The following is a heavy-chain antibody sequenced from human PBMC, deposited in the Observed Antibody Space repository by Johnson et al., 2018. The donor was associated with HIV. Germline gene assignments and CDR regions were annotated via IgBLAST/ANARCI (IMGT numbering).Heavy chain of an antibody. CDR3: ARDRAILAARPAGAFDV. J-gene: IGHJ3*01. Sequence: QVQLVESGGGLVQHGRSLRLSCAASGFTFSNYTIHWVRQAPGKGLEWVAVISYDGSNKYYADSVKGRFTISRDNSKNTLYLQMHSLRSEDTAVYYCARDRAILAARPAGAFDVWGPGTMVTVSS. V-gene: IGHV3-30-3*01. CDR1: GFTFSNYT. D-gene: IGHD6-6*01. CDR2: ISYDGSNK.